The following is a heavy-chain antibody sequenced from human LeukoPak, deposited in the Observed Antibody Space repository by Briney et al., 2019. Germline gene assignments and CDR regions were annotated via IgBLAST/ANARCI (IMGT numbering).Heavy chain of an antibody. V-gene: IGHV3-30*18. D-gene: IGHD3-9*01. J-gene: IGHJ4*02. Sequence: GGSPRLSCAASGFIFSSYGMHWVRQAPGKGLEWVAVISYDGSNKYYADSVKGRFTISRDNSKNTLYLQMNSLRAEDTAVYSCAKDRGYNILTGYSKGHYFDYWGQGTLVTVSS. CDR3: AKDRGYNILTGYSKGHYFDY. CDR1: GFIFSSYG. CDR2: ISYDGSNK.